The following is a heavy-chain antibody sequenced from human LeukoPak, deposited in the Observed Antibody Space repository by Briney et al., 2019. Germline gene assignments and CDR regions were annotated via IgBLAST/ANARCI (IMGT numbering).Heavy chain of an antibody. V-gene: IGHV3-66*01. D-gene: IGHD3-16*01. CDR1: GVTFSNYA. Sequence: GGSLRLSCVVSGVTFSNYAMSWVRQAPGKGLEWVSVIYSGGSTYYADSVKGRFTISRDNSKNTLYLQMTSLKAEDTAVYYCARDRGFHYWGQGTLVTVSS. CDR2: IYSGGST. CDR3: ARDRGFHY. J-gene: IGHJ4*02.